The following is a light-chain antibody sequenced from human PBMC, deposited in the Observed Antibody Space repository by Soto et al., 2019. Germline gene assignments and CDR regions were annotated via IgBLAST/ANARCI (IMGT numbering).Light chain of an antibody. CDR3: CSYAGSSTFYV. J-gene: IGLJ1*01. V-gene: IGLV2-23*01. CDR2: EGS. Sequence: ALTRPASGSGSHGQWITIFCTGTSSDVGSYNLVSWYQQHPGKAPKLMIYEGSKRPSGVSNRFSGSRSGNTASLTISGLQAEDEADYYCCSYAGSSTFYVFGTGTKVTVL. CDR1: SSDVGSYNL.